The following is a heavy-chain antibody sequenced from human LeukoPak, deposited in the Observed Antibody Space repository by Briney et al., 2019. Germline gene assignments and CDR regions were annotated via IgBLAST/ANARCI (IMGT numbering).Heavy chain of an antibody. V-gene: IGHV1-69*05. Sequence: ASVKVSCKASGGTFSSYAISWVRQAPGQGLEWMGGIIPIFGTANYAQKFQGRVTITTDESTSTAYMELSSLRSEDTAVCYCARDYCSSTSCSYYFDYWGQGTLVTVSS. CDR3: ARDYCSSTSCSYYFDY. J-gene: IGHJ4*02. D-gene: IGHD2-2*01. CDR1: GGTFSSYA. CDR2: IIPIFGTA.